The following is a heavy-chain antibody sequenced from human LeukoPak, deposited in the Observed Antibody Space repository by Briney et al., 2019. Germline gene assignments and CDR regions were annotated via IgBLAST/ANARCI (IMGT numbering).Heavy chain of an antibody. D-gene: IGHD3-22*01. CDR3: ARDSYYETSGYMGDAFDI. V-gene: IGHV3-30*19. CDR2: ISYDGSNK. Sequence: PGGSLRLSCAASGFTFSSYGMHWVRQAPGKGLEWVAVISYDGSNKYCADSVKGRFTISRDNSKNTLYLQMNSLRAEDTAVYYCARDSYYETSGYMGDAFDIWGQGTMVTVSS. J-gene: IGHJ3*02. CDR1: GFTFSSYG.